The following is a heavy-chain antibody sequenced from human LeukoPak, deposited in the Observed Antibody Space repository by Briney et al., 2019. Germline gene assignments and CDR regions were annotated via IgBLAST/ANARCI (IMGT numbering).Heavy chain of an antibody. Sequence: GGSLRLSCAASGFTFSSYAMSWVRQAPGKGLERVSAISGSGSSTYYADSVKGRFTISRDNSKNTLYLQMNSLRAEDTAVYYCAKDSDYDYSGYDSDYYGMDVWGQGTTVTVSS. D-gene: IGHD5-12*01. CDR3: AKDSDYDYSGYDSDYYGMDV. CDR1: GFTFSSYA. CDR2: ISGSGSST. V-gene: IGHV3-23*01. J-gene: IGHJ6*02.